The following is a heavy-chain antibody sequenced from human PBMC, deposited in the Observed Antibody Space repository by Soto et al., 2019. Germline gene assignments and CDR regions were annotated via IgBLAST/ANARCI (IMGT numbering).Heavy chain of an antibody. J-gene: IGHJ6*02. CDR2: LSVYNGNK. D-gene: IGHD3-10*01. Sequence: VASVKVSCKASGYTFNNYGITWVRQAPGQGLEWLGWLSVYNGNKNYAKKVQGRVSMTADTSTSTAHMELRSLQSDDTAVYFCARVAITLIRGLKVDFYSMDVWGQGTTVTVSS. CDR1: GYTFNNYG. V-gene: IGHV1-18*01. CDR3: ARVAITLIRGLKVDFYSMDV.